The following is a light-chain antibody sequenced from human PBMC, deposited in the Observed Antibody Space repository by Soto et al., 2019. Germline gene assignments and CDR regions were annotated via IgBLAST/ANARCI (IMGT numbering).Light chain of an antibody. V-gene: IGKV1-5*01. CDR3: LQYSGSSYT. CDR1: QFIDRW. CDR2: DAS. J-gene: IGKJ5*01. Sequence: DIQMTQSPSTLSASVGDRVTITCRASQFIDRWLAWYQQKPGKAPQYLIFDASSLYGGVQLRFSGSGSGTEFTLTITSLQPDDSATYYCLQYSGSSYTFGQGTRLEVK.